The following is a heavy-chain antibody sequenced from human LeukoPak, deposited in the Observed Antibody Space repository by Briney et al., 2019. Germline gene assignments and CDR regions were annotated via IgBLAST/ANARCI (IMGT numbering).Heavy chain of an antibody. CDR1: GFSFSDYY. J-gene: IGHJ5*02. CDR3: ARAYSSPNWFDP. V-gene: IGHV3-11*06. Sequence: GGSLRLSCAVSGFSFSDYYMSWIRHPPGKGLEWVLYISGSSTKTNYADSVKGRFTISRDNAKNSLYLQMDSLRVEDTAVYYCARAYSSPNWFDPWGQGTLVTVSS. D-gene: IGHD6-13*01. CDR2: ISGSSTKT.